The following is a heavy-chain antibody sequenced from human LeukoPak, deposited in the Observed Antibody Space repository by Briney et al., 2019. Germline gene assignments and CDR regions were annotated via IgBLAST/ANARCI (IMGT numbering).Heavy chain of an antibody. J-gene: IGHJ4*02. CDR3: AKMSGGCSTTTCSNFDY. CDR1: GFTFSSYA. V-gene: IGHV3-23*01. D-gene: IGHD2-2*01. CDR2: IVGSGGAT. Sequence: PGGSLRLSCSASGFTFSSYAMSWVRQAPGKGLEWVSRIVGSGGATYYEDSVKGRFTISRDNSKNTVYLQMNSLRAEDTAVYYCAKMSGGCSTTTCSNFDYWGQGTLVTVSS.